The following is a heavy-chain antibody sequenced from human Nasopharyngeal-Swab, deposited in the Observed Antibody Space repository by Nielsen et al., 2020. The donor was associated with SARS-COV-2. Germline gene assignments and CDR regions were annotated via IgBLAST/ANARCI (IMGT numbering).Heavy chain of an antibody. CDR2: ISSSGSIT. D-gene: IGHD2-21*01. Sequence: GGSLRLSCAASGSSFSEYYMSWIRQAPGKGLEWISDISSSGSITHYADSMKGRFTISRDNAKKSLYLQMNSLRAEDTAVYYCARGVGTIHHWGQGSLVTVSS. CDR1: GSSFSEYY. V-gene: IGHV3-11*04. CDR3: ARGVGTIHH. J-gene: IGHJ1*01.